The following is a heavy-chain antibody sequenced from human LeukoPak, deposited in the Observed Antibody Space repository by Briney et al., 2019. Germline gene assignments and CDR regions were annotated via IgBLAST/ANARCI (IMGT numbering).Heavy chain of an antibody. CDR1: GGSISSSSYY. D-gene: IGHD6-25*01. V-gene: IGHV4-39*07. CDR3: ARDADSSVATWFDP. CDR2: IYYSGST. Sequence: SETLSLTCTVSGGSISSSSYYWGWIRQPPGKGLEWTGSIYYSGSTYYNPSLKSRVTISVDTSKNQFSLKLSSVTAADTAVYYCARDADSSVATWFDPWGQGTLVTVSS. J-gene: IGHJ5*02.